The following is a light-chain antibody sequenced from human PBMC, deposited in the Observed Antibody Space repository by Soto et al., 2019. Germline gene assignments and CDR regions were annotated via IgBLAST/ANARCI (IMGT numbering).Light chain of an antibody. CDR2: DVS. J-gene: IGLJ2*01. V-gene: IGLV2-14*01. CDR3: SSYTSSSTLVV. CDR1: SSDVGGYNY. Sequence: QSVLTQPASVSGSPGQSITISCTGTSSDVGGYNYVSWYQQHPGKAPKLMIYDVSIRTSGVSNRFSGYKSGNTASLTISGLQAEHEADFYCSSYTSSSTLVVFGGGTKLTVL.